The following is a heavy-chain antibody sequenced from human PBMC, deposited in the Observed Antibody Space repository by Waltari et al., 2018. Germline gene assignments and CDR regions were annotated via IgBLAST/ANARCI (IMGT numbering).Heavy chain of an antibody. CDR3: ARADFLYWSFDL. J-gene: IGHJ2*01. CDR2: ISYDGARK. V-gene: IGHV3-30*04. Sequence: QVQLVESGGGVVRPGRSLRLSCPASGFTFTSYAMYWVRQAPGKGLELVAVISYDGARKYYADSVKGRFTISRDNSKNTVNLQMNSLKSEDTAVYYCARADFLYWSFDLWGRGSLVTVSS. CDR1: GFTFTSYA.